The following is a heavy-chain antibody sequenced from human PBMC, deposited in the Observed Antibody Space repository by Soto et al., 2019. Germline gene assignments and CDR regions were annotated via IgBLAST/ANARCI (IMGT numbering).Heavy chain of an antibody. CDR2: THPGDSET. CDR1: GGSFNTYW. Sequence: PGESLKISCKGSGGSFNTYWIAWVRQMPGKGLEWMGITHPGDSETRYSPSFEGQVTISADKSISTAYLQWSSLKASDTAMYYCARQGKDGHNQGYGMDVWGQGTTVTVSS. V-gene: IGHV5-51*01. J-gene: IGHJ6*02. CDR3: ARQGKDGHNQGYGMDV.